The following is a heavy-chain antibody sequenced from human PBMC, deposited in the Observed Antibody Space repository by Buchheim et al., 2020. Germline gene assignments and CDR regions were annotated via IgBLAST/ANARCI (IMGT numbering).Heavy chain of an antibody. V-gene: IGHV4-59*08. D-gene: IGHD5-24*01. CDR3: ASISMGLDY. Sequence: QVQLQESGPGLVKPSETLSLTCTVSGGSISSYYWSWIRQPPGKGLEWIGYIYYSGSTTYNPSLKSRVTISVDTSKNQFSLKLSSVTAADTAVYYCASISMGLDYWGQGTL. J-gene: IGHJ4*02. CDR2: IYYSGST. CDR1: GGSISSYY.